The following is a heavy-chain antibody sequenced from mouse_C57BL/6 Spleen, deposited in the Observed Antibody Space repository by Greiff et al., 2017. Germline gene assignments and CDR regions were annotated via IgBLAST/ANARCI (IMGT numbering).Heavy chain of an antibody. V-gene: IGHV1-81*01. Sequence: VKLQESGAELARPGASVKLSCTASGYTFTSYGISWVKQRTGQGLEWIGEIYSRSGNTYYNEKFKGKATLTADKSSSTAYMELRSLTSEDSAVYFCASPPYDGRAMDYWGQGNAVTVSS. J-gene: IGHJ4*01. CDR1: GYTFTSYG. D-gene: IGHD2-12*01. CDR2: IYSRSGNT. CDR3: ASPPYDGRAMDY.